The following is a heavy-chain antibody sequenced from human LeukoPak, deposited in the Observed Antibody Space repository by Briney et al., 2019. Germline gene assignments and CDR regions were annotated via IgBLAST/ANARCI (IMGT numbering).Heavy chain of an antibody. J-gene: IGHJ4*02. CDR2: IKQDGSEK. D-gene: IGHD3-22*01. V-gene: IGHV3-7*01. Sequence: PGGSLRLSCAASGFTFSSYAMSWVRQAPGKGLEWVANIKQDGSEKYYVDSVKGRFTISRDNAKNSLYLQMNSLRAEDTAVYYCARDQYYYDSSGYYQGFGFDYWGQGTLVTVSS. CDR3: ARDQYYYDSSGYYQGFGFDY. CDR1: GFTFSSYA.